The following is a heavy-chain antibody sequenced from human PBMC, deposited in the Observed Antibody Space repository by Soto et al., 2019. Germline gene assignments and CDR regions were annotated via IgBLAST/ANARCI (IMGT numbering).Heavy chain of an antibody. Sequence: QITLKESGPTLVKPTQTLTLTCTFSGFSLSTSGMGVAWIRQPPEKALEWLAVIYWTDDKRYSPSLKSRLTITKDTSKTQVVLTMTDMDPVDPATYYCAHRKSSYYGSENTYYYGMDVSCHGTTVTFSS. D-gene: IGHD3-10*01. CDR2: IYWTDDK. CDR1: GFSLSTSGMG. J-gene: IGHJ6*02. CDR3: AHRKSSYYGSENTYYYGMDV. V-gene: IGHV2-5*01.